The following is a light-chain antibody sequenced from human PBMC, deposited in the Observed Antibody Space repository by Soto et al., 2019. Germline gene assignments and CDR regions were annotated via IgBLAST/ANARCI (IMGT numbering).Light chain of an antibody. J-gene: IGKJ1*01. CDR3: QQYENYWT. Sequence: DIQMTQSPSTLSATAGDRVTITCRASQSISSWLSWYQHKPGKAPKLLIYDASNLDSGVPSRFSGSGSFTEFSLTISNLQPDDCATYYCQQYENYWTFGQGTKVDI. CDR2: DAS. V-gene: IGKV1-5*01. CDR1: QSISSW.